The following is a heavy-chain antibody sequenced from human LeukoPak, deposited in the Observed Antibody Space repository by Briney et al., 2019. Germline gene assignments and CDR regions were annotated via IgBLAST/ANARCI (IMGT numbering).Heavy chain of an antibody. V-gene: IGHV1-18*01. D-gene: IGHD3-16*02. CDR1: GHTFTSYG. CDR2: INPYNGNT. CDR3: ARLRLGELSTGFDY. J-gene: IGHJ4*02. Sequence: ASVKVSCKASGHTFTSYGVSWVRQAPGQGLEWMGWINPYNGNTNYAQKLQGRVTMTTDTSTSTAYMELRSLRSDDTAVYYCARLRLGELSTGFDYWGQGTLVTVSS.